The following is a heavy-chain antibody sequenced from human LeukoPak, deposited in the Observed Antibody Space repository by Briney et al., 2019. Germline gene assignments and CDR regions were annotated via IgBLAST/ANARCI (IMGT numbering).Heavy chain of an antibody. CDR3: ARRSSTGSNSDY. V-gene: IGHV1-2*02. CDR1: GYTFTGYY. CDR2: ISPNTGGT. J-gene: IGHJ4*02. D-gene: IGHD1-26*01. Sequence: GASVKVSCKTSGYTFTGYYIHLLRQAPGQGLEWMGWISPNTGGTTYAQKFQGRVTLTRDTSITTAYMELSSLTSDDTAVYYCARRSSTGSNSDYWGQGALVTVSS.